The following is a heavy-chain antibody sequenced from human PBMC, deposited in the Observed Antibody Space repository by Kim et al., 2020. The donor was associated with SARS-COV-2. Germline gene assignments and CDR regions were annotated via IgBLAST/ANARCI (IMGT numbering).Heavy chain of an antibody. V-gene: IGHV4-59*01. CDR1: GGSISSYY. D-gene: IGHD3-3*01. Sequence: SETLSLTCTVSGGSISSYYWSWIRQPPGKGLEWIGCIYYSGSTNYNPSLKSRVTISVDTSKNQFSLKLSSVTAADTAVYYCARVGNYDFWSGGIAFDVWGQGTMVTVSS. J-gene: IGHJ3*01. CDR2: IYYSGST. CDR3: ARVGNYDFWSGGIAFDV.